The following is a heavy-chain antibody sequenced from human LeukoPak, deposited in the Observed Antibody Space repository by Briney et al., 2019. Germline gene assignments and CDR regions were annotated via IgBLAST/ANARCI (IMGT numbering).Heavy chain of an antibody. CDR3: ARDRVFVDTAMVSPIQYFDY. CDR1: GYTFASYG. D-gene: IGHD5-18*01. J-gene: IGHJ4*02. Sequence: ASVKVSCKASGYTFASYGISWVRQAPGQGVEWMGWISAYNGNTNYAQKLQGRVTMTTATSTSTAYMELRSLRSDDTAVYYCARDRVFVDTAMVSPIQYFDYWGQGTLVTVSS. CDR2: ISAYNGNT. V-gene: IGHV1-18*01.